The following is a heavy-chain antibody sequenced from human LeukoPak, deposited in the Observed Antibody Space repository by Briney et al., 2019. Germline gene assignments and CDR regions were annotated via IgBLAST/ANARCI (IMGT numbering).Heavy chain of an antibody. CDR3: ARGDFDAFDI. Sequence: GGSLRLSCAASGFTFSSYAMSWVRQAPGKGLEWVANIKQDGSEKYYVDSVKGRFTISRDNAKNSLYLQMNSLRAEDTAVYYCARGDFDAFDIWGQGTMVTVSS. J-gene: IGHJ3*02. D-gene: IGHD2-21*02. V-gene: IGHV3-7*04. CDR1: GFTFSSYA. CDR2: IKQDGSEK.